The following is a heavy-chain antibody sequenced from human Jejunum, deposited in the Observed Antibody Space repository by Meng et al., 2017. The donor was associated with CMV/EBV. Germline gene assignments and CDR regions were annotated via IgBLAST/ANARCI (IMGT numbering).Heavy chain of an antibody. CDR1: GGSFSTHT. V-gene: IGHV1-69*13. Sequence: QGQWVQSGAEVKKPGSSVTVACKTSGGSFSTHTFSWVRQAPGQGLEWMGGLIAVFDKTKAAPRFQDRVTFTADESTSTAYMELSSLTFDDTAVYFCARGRRNEPLFDYWGQGTLVTVSS. CDR3: ARGRRNEPLFDY. CDR2: LIAVFDKT. J-gene: IGHJ4*02. D-gene: IGHD1-14*01.